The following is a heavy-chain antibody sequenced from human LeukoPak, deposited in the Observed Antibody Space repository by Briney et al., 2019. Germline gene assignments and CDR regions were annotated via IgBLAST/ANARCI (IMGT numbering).Heavy chain of an antibody. D-gene: IGHD6-25*01. Sequence: SETLSLTCTVSGGSISSYYWSWIRQPPGKGLEWIGYIYYSGSTNYNPSLKSRVTISVDTSKNQFSLKLSSVTAADTAVYSCARHNRFQQRGPFDYWARESWSPSPQ. CDR2: IYYSGST. V-gene: IGHV4-59*08. CDR1: GGSISSYY. J-gene: IGHJ4*02. CDR3: ARHNRFQQRGPFDY.